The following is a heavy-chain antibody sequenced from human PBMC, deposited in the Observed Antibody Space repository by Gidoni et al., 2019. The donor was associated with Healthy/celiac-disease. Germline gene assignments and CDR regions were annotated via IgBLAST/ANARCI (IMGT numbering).Heavy chain of an antibody. V-gene: IGHV3-9*01. D-gene: IGHD2-15*01. CDR3: AKDIAGYCSGGSCYSGFDY. CDR2: ISWNSGSI. J-gene: IGHJ4*02. CDR1: GFTFDDHA. Sequence: EVQLVESGGGLVQRGRSLRLSCAASGFTFDDHAMHWVRQAPGKGLEWVSGISWNSGSIGYADSVKGRFTISRDNAKNSLFLQMNSLRAEDTALYYCAKDIAGYCSGGSCYSGFDYWGQGTLVTVSS.